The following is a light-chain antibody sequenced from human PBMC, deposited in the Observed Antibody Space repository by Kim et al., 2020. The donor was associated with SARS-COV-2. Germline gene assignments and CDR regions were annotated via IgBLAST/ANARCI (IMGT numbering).Light chain of an antibody. CDR1: SSDVGGYNY. J-gene: IGLJ2*01. Sequence: PGQSITISCTGTSSDVGGYNYVSWYPQHPGKAPKLMIYDVSNRPSGVSNRFSGSKSGNTASLTISGLQAEDEADYYCSSYTSSSTLFGGGTQLTVL. V-gene: IGLV2-14*03. CDR2: DVS. CDR3: SSYTSSSTL.